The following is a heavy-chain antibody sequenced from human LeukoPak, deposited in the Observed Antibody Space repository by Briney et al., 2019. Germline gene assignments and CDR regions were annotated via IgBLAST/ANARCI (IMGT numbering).Heavy chain of an antibody. Sequence: SETLSLTCTVSGGSIRSDHWSWIRQPPGKGLELIAYISYSGSTNYNPSLNSRVTISLDTSKNQVSLKLTSVTAADTALYYCARLFAIGSSHSITYHSPDLWGRGTLVTVSS. V-gene: IGHV4-59*01. D-gene: IGHD1-26*01. CDR2: ISYSGST. CDR1: GGSIRSDH. CDR3: ARLFAIGSSHSITYHSPDL. J-gene: IGHJ2*01.